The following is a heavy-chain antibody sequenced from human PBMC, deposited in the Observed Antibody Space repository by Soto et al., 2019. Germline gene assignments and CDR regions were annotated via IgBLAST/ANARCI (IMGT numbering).Heavy chain of an antibody. CDR3: AKDFPEATAVVVVAATPFDY. V-gene: IGHV3-23*01. Sequence: GGSLRLSCAASGFTFSSYAMSWVRQAPGKGLEWVSAISGSGGSTYYADSVKGRFTISRDNSKNTLYLQMNSLRAEDTAVYYCAKDFPEATAVVVVAATPFDYWGQGTLVTVSS. CDR2: ISGSGGST. J-gene: IGHJ4*02. CDR1: GFTFSSYA. D-gene: IGHD2-15*01.